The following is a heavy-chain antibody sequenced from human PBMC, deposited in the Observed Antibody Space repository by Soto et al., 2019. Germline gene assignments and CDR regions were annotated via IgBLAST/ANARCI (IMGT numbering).Heavy chain of an antibody. J-gene: IGHJ4*02. V-gene: IGHV4-61*01. CDR1: GGSVIRGSYY. Sequence: SETLSLTCTVSGGSVIRGSYYWRWIRQPPGKGLEWIGYIYYSGSTNYNPSLKSRVTISVDTSKNQFSLKLSSVTAADTAVYYCARDGSGSYPFDYWGQGTLVTVSS. CDR3: ARDGSGSYPFDY. CDR2: IYYSGST. D-gene: IGHD3-10*01.